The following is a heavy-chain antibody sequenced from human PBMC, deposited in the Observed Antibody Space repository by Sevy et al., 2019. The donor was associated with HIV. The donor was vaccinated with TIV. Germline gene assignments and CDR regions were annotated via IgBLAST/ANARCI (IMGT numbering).Heavy chain of an antibody. CDR1: GFSFKNVW. J-gene: IGHJ3*02. V-gene: IGHV3-15*01. Sequence: GGSLRLSCAGSGFSFKNVWMTWVRQTPGKWLEWVGHAKRKSDGGSIDYGSPVNGRFTISRDDSKDMLYLQMSSLKTEDTGVYYCATVLGAGAAGAFEIWGQGTMVTVSS. CDR2: AKRKSDGGSI. D-gene: IGHD1-26*01. CDR3: ATVLGAGAAGAFEI.